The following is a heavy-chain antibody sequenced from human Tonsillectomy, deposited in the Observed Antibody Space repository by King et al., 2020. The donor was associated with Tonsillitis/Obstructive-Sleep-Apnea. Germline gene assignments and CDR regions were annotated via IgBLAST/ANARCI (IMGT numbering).Heavy chain of an antibody. Sequence: VQLVESGGGVVQPGRSLRLSCAASGFTFSSYGMHWVRQAPGKGLEWVAVIWYDGSNKYYADSVKGRFTISRDNSKNTLYLQMNSLRAEDTAVYYCARAGAPLYYYYYYMDVWGKGTTVTVSS. J-gene: IGHJ6*03. V-gene: IGHV3-33*01. D-gene: IGHD3-10*01. CDR2: IWYDGSNK. CDR1: GFTFSSYG. CDR3: ARAGAPLYYYYYYMDV.